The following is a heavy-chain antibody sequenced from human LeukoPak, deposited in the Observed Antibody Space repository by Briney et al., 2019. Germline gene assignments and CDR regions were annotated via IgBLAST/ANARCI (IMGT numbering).Heavy chain of an antibody. V-gene: IGHV4-30-2*01. Sequence: SETLSLTCAVSGGSISSGGYSWSWIRQPPGKGLEWIGYIYHSGSTNYNPSLKSRVTISVDKSKNQFSLKLSSVTAADTAVYYCALAYPSGYYSQDAFDIWGQGTMVTVSS. CDR1: GGSISSGGYS. CDR2: IYHSGST. J-gene: IGHJ3*02. D-gene: IGHD3-22*01. CDR3: ALAYPSGYYSQDAFDI.